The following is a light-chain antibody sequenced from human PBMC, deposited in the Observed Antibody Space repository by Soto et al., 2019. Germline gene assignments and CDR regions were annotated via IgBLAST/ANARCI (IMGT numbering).Light chain of an antibody. CDR1: SSDVGGYNY. Sequence: QSVLTQPASVSGSPGQSVTISCTGSSSDVGGYNYVSWYQQHPGKAPKLMIYDVSNRPSGVSNRFSGSKSGNTASLTISELQAEDEADYYCSSYTSSSTLVFGTGTQLTVL. J-gene: IGLJ1*01. CDR2: DVS. CDR3: SSYTSSSTLV. V-gene: IGLV2-14*01.